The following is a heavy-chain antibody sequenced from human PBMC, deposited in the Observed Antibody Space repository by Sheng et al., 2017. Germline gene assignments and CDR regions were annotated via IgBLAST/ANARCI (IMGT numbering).Heavy chain of an antibody. CDR3: TTDQVGFGMDV. Sequence: EVRLVESGGGLIKPGESLRLSCAASGFSFSITWMSWVRQAPGKGLEWVGRIKSKTDGGTTDYAAPVKGRFTISRDNSKDMLFLQMNSLKTEDSAVYYCTTDQVGFGMDVWGRGTTVTVSS. D-gene: IGHD1-26*01. J-gene: IGHJ6*02. V-gene: IGHV3-15*01. CDR2: IKSKTDGGTT. CDR1: GFSFSITW.